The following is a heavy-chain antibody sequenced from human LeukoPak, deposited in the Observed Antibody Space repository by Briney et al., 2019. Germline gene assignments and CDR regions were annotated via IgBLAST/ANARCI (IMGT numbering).Heavy chain of an antibody. CDR3: ARAISADYDYNWFDS. D-gene: IGHD5-12*01. CDR1: GGSISAHD. J-gene: IGHJ5*01. CDR2: LYTSGTT. Sequence: SETLSLTCTVSGGSISAHDWSWIRQPAGKGLEWIGRLYTSGTTRYNPSLKSRVTVSVDTSQNQFSLKLNSVTAAATAVYFCARAISADYDYNWFDSWGQGILVTVSS. V-gene: IGHV4-4*07.